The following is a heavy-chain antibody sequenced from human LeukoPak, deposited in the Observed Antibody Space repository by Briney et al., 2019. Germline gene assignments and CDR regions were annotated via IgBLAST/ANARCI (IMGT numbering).Heavy chain of an antibody. V-gene: IGHV3-30*03. CDR3: ARDTDTVTTILDY. Sequence: PGGSLRLSCAASGFTFSSYGMHWVRQAPGKGLEWVAVISYDGSNKYYADSVKGRFTISRDNSKNTLYLQMNSLRAEDTAVYYCARDTDTVTTILDYWGQGTLVTVSS. D-gene: IGHD4-17*01. CDR1: GFTFSSYG. CDR2: ISYDGSNK. J-gene: IGHJ4*02.